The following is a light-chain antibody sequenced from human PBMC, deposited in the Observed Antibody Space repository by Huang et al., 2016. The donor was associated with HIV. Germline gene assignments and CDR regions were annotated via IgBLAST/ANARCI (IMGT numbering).Light chain of an antibody. CDR3: QQSFSVPRT. Sequence: DIQMTQSPPSLSASVGDRVTFTCRANQNITKSLNWYQQNPGKAPKLLIYTASTLERGVPSRFSGGGSGSRFTLNITNLQPEDFATYYCQQSFSVPRTFG. CDR1: QNITKS. V-gene: IGKV1-39*01. CDR2: TAS. J-gene: IGKJ1*01.